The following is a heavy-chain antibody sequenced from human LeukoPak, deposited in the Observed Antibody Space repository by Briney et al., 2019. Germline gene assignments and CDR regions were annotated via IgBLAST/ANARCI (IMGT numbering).Heavy chain of an antibody. CDR3: ARDSFPSGGYYYFSGLKY. Sequence: GGSLRLSCAASAFTLSSYDMHWVRQAPGKGLEWVAVIWYDGSNKYYADSVKGRFTTSRDNSKNTLYLQMNSLRAEDPAVYYCARDSFPSGGYYYFSGLKYWGQGTLVTISS. J-gene: IGHJ4*02. CDR1: AFTLSSYD. D-gene: IGHD3-22*01. CDR2: IWYDGSNK. V-gene: IGHV3-33*01.